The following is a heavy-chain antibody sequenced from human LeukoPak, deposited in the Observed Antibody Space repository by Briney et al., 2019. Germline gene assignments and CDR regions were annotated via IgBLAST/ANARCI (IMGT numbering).Heavy chain of an antibody. CDR3: AKPPAVGNPYSSGWYVGMDV. J-gene: IGHJ6*03. CDR2: ISSSSSYI. V-gene: IGHV3-21*01. Sequence: GGSLRLSCAASGFTFSSYSMNWVRQAPGKGLEWVSSISSSSSYIYYADSVEGRFTISRDNAKNSLYLQMNSLRAEDTAVYYCAKPPAVGNPYSSGWYVGMDVWGKGTTVTVSS. D-gene: IGHD6-19*01. CDR1: GFTFSSYS.